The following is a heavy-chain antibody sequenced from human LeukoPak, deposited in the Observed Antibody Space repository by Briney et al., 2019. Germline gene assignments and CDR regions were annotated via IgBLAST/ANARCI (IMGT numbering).Heavy chain of an antibody. V-gene: IGHV4-61*05. J-gene: IGHJ4*02. CDR3: ARGTMVRGVTGVFDY. D-gene: IGHD3-10*01. Sequence: SETLSLTCTVSGGSISSSSYYWGWIRQPPGKGLEWIGYIYYSGSTNYNPSLKSRVTISVDTSKNQFSLKLSSVTAADTAVYYCARGTMVRGVTGVFDYWGQGTLVTVSS. CDR1: GGSISSSSYY. CDR2: IYYSGST.